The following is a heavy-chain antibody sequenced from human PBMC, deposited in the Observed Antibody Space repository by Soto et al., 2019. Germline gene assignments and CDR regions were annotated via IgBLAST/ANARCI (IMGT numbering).Heavy chain of an antibody. CDR3: AKDRRYYYDSSGYDARVGMDV. J-gene: IGHJ6*02. D-gene: IGHD3-22*01. Sequence: PGGSLRLSCAASGFTFSSYAMSWVRQAPGKGLEWVSAISGSGGSTYYADSVKGRFTISRDNSKNTLYLQMNSLRAEDTAVYYCAKDRRYYYDSSGYDARVGMDVWGQGTTVTVSS. CDR1: GFTFSSYA. CDR2: ISGSGGST. V-gene: IGHV3-23*01.